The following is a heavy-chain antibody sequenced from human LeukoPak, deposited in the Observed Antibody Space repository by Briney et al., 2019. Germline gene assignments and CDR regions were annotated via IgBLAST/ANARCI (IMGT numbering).Heavy chain of an antibody. D-gene: IGHD4-17*01. CDR1: GYTFTGYY. CDR2: INPNSGGT. CDR3: AREDYGERAFDI. J-gene: IGHJ3*02. Sequence: ASVKVSCKASGYTFTGYYMHWVRQAPGQGLEWMGWINPNSGGTNYAQKFQGRVTVTRDTSISTAYMELSRLRSDDTAVYYCAREDYGERAFDIWGQGTMVTVSS. V-gene: IGHV1-2*02.